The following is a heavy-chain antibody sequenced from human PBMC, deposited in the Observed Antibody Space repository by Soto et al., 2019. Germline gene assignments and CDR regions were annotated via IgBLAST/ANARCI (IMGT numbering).Heavy chain of an antibody. V-gene: IGHV4-59*01. J-gene: IGHJ5*02. Sequence: QVQLQESGPGLVKPSETLSLACTVSGGSINNYYWSWFRQPPGKGLEWIGYVYYNGSTKYNPSLKSRVAISVDTSKKQFSLKVNSVTAADTAGYYCARTTSSGNHDQWGQGTLVTVSS. CDR2: VYYNGST. CDR1: GGSINNYY. CDR3: ARTTSSGNHDQ. D-gene: IGHD4-4*01.